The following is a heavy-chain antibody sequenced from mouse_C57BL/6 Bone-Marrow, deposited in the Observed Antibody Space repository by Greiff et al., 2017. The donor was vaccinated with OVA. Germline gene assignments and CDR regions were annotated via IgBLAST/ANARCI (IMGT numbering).Heavy chain of an antibody. D-gene: IGHD1-1*01. J-gene: IGHJ3*01. CDR1: GYTFTDYY. Sequence: EVQLQQSGPELVKPGASVKISCKASGYTFTDYYMNWVKQSHGKSLEWIGDINPNNGGTSYNQKFKGKATLTVDKSSSTAYMELRSLTSEDSAVYYCASQGYYGSTLFAYWGQGTLVTVSA. CDR2: INPNNGGT. V-gene: IGHV1-26*01. CDR3: ASQGYYGSTLFAY.